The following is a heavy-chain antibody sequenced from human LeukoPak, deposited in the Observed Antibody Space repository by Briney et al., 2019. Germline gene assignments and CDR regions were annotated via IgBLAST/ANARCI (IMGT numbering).Heavy chain of an antibody. J-gene: IGHJ4*02. D-gene: IGHD3-3*01. CDR1: GFTFKSYL. Sequence: GGSLRLSCSASGFTFKSYLMAWVRQAPGKGLEWISGISGNGVLTYYADSVKGRFTVSRDNSQNILHLQLNNVRAEDSTIYYCANSQGTIFGVVDYWGQGTLVTVSS. CDR3: ANSQGTIFGVVDY. CDR2: ISGNGVLT. V-gene: IGHV3-23*01.